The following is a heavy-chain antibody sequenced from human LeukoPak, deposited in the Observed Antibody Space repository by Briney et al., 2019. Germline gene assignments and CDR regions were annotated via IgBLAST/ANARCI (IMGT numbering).Heavy chain of an antibody. V-gene: IGHV4-59*01. CDR1: GGSISSYY. CDR3: ARGGWNKFDY. D-gene: IGHD3-22*01. J-gene: IGHJ4*02. CDR2: IFYSGTT. Sequence: TSETLSLTCTVSGGSISSYYWSWIRQPPGKGLEWIGFIFYSGTTNYNPSLKSRVTISVDTSKNQFSLKLSSVTAADTAVYYCARGGWNKFDYWGQGTLVTVSS.